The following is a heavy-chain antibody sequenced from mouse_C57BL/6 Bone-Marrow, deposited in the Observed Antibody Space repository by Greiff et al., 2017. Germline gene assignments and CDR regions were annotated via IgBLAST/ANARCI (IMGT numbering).Heavy chain of an antibody. Sequence: VKLMESGAELARPGASVKLSCKASGYTFTSYGISWVKQRTGQGLEWIGEIYPRSGNTYYNEKFKGKATLTADKSSSTAYMELRSLTSEDSAVYFCARSDTTVVATYWYFDVWGTGTTVTVSS. CDR2: IYPRSGNT. J-gene: IGHJ1*03. CDR1: GYTFTSYG. V-gene: IGHV1-81*01. CDR3: ARSDTTVVATYWYFDV. D-gene: IGHD1-1*01.